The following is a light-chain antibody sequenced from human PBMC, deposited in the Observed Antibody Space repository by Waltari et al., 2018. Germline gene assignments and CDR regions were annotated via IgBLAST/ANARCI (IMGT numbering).Light chain of an antibody. Sequence: DIQMTQSPSTLSASVGDRVTSPCRASQSISSWLAWYQQKPGKAPKLLIYKASSLESGVPSRFSGSGSGTEFTLTISSLQPDDFATYYCQQYNSYSPYTFGQGTKLEIK. CDR2: KAS. V-gene: IGKV1-5*03. CDR1: QSISSW. J-gene: IGKJ2*01. CDR3: QQYNSYSPYT.